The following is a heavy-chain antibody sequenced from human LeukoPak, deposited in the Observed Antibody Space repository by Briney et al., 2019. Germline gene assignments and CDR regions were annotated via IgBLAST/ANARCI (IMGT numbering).Heavy chain of an antibody. Sequence: GGSLRLSCAASGSTFSSYEMNWVRQAPGKGLEWVSYISSSGSTIYYADSVKGRFTISRDNAKNTLYLQMNSLRAEDTAVYYCAKGRGRYGGNRVGYFDYWGQGTLVTVSS. J-gene: IGHJ4*02. V-gene: IGHV3-48*03. CDR1: GSTFSSYE. CDR2: ISSSGSTI. CDR3: AKGRGRYGGNRVGYFDY. D-gene: IGHD4-23*01.